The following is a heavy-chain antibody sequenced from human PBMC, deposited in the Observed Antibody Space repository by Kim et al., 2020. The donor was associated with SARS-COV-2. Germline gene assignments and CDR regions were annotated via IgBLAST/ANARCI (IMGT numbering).Heavy chain of an antibody. CDR2: ISTSGDTT. CDR1: GFTFSSFA. CDR3: TKGRGYCSGGSCYSDY. Sequence: GGSLRLSCAASGFTFSSFAMSWVRQAPGKGLDWVSTISTSGDTTYYADSVKGRFTISRDNSKNTLYLQMNSLRAEDTAVYYCTKGRGYCSGGSCYSDYWGQGTLVTVSS. V-gene: IGHV3-23*01. D-gene: IGHD2-15*01. J-gene: IGHJ4*02.